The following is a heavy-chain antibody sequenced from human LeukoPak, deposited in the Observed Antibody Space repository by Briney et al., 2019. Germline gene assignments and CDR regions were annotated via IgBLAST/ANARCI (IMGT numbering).Heavy chain of an antibody. CDR1: GFTFSSYW. D-gene: IGHD6-13*01. CDR3: ARGYYSSSRFDS. CDR2: ISPDGSSA. V-gene: IGHV3-74*01. Sequence: GGSLRLSCAASGFTFSSYWMHWVRQAPGKGLVWVSSISPDGSSAIYADSVNGRFTISRDNAKNTLYLQMNSLRHEDTAVYYCARGYYSSSRFDSWGQGTLVTVSS. J-gene: IGHJ4*02.